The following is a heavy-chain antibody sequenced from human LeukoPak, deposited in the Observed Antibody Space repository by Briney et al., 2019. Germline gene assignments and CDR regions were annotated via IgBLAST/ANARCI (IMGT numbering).Heavy chain of an antibody. CDR1: GFTFNTCG. V-gene: IGHV3-30*18. D-gene: IGHD2-2*01. CDR3: AKAAYCTSTSCHFSGYAQRPLDS. J-gene: IGHJ4*02. Sequence: GGSLRLSCVASGFTFNTCGMAWVRQAPGKGLEWVAGISSDGSNKDYADSVKGRFTISRDNSKNTLYLQMNSLRSEDTAVYYCAKAAYCTSTSCHFSGYAQRPLDSWGQGTLVTVSS. CDR2: ISSDGSNK.